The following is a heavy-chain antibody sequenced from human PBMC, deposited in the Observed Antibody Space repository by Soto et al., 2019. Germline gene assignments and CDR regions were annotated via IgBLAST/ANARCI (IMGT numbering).Heavy chain of an antibody. D-gene: IGHD3-22*01. CDR2: IYYSGDT. Sequence: QVQLQESGPGLVKPSETLSLTCTVSGGSVSPYYWSWIRQPPGKGLEWIGYIYYSGDTEYNPSLKSRVTTSVDTSKNQFSLKLSSVTAADTAVYYCARDWHYYDSSGYPRVYGMDVWGQGTTVTVSS. CDR3: ARDWHYYDSSGYPRVYGMDV. V-gene: IGHV4-59*02. J-gene: IGHJ6*02. CDR1: GGSVSPYY.